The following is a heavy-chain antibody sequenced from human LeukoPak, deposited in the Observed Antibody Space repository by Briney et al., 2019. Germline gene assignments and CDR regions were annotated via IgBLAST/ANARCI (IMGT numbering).Heavy chain of an antibody. CDR2: ISASGGST. J-gene: IGHJ4*02. Sequence: PGGSLRLSCAASGFTFSTYAMSWVRQAPGKGLEGVSAISASGGSTYYADSVKGRFTISRDNSKNTLYLQMNSLRAEDTAVYYCAKRGLGSSSGAYYFDYWGQGTLVTVSS. CDR1: GFTFSTYA. CDR3: AKRGLGSSSGAYYFDY. V-gene: IGHV3-23*01. D-gene: IGHD6-6*01.